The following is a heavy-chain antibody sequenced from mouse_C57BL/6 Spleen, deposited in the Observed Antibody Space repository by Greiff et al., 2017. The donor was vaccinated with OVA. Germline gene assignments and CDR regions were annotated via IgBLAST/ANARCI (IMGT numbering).Heavy chain of an antibody. V-gene: IGHV1-4*01. CDR1: GYTFTSYT. CDR3: ARENLYYFDY. CDR2: INPSSGYT. J-gene: IGHJ2*01. Sequence: VQLQQSGAELARPGASVKMSCKASGYTFTSYTMHWVKQRAGQGLEWIGYINPSSGYTKYNQKFKDKATLTADKSSSTAYMQLSSLTSEDSAVYYCARENLYYFDYWGQGTTLTVSS.